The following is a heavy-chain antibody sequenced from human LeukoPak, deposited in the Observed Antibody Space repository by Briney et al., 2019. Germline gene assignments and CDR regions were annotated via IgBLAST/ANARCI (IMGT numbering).Heavy chain of an antibody. V-gene: IGHV4-61*02. CDR1: GGSISSGSYY. Sequence: PSETLSLTCTVSGGSISSGSYYWSWIRQPAGKGLEWIGRIYTSGSTNYNPSLKSRVTISVDTSKNQFSLKLSSVTAADTAVYYCARDGAPTYYYYMDVWGKGTTVTVSS. J-gene: IGHJ6*03. CDR3: ARDGAPTYYYYMDV. D-gene: IGHD3-16*01. CDR2: IYTSGST.